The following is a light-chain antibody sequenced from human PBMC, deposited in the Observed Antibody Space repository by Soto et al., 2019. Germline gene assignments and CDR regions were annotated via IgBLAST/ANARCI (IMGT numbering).Light chain of an antibody. CDR2: EVS. CDR3: GSYTTSTTSYV. V-gene: IGLV2-14*01. Sequence: QSVLTQPASVSGSPGQSITISCTGTSSDIGGYNYVSWYKQHPGKAPKLMIYEVSNRPSGVSNRFSGSKSGITASLTISGLQAEDEADYYCGSYTTSTTSYVFGTGTKVTVL. CDR1: SSDIGGYNY. J-gene: IGLJ1*01.